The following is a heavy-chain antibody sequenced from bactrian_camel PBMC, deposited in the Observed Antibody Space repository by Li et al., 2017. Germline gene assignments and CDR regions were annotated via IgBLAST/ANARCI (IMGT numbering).Heavy chain of an antibody. V-gene: IGHV3S40*01. J-gene: IGHJ6*01. Sequence: VQLVESGGGLVQPGGSLRLSCAASGFTFSSYAMSWVRQVPGKDLEWVSTIFSNTYNTFYRDSVKGRFTISRDKAKNTVYLQLNSLKTEDMGMYYCTKGVSADTVISFDYWGQGTQVTVS. CDR1: GFTFSSYA. CDR3: TKGVSADTVISFDY. CDR2: IFSNTYNT.